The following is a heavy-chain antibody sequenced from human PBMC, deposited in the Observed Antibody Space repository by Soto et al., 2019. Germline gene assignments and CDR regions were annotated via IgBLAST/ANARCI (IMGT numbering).Heavy chain of an antibody. V-gene: IGHV4-31*03. CDR2: IYYSGST. D-gene: IGHD2-21*01. CDR3: ARAYSSPSIPIPYFDY. Sequence: QVQLQESGPGLVKPSQTLSLTCTVSGGSVSSGGYFWSWLRQHPGKGLEWIGYIYYSGSTYYNPSLKSRVTISVDTSKNQFSLKLSSVTAADTAVYYCARAYSSPSIPIPYFDYWGQGTLVTVSS. J-gene: IGHJ4*02. CDR1: GGSVSSGGYF.